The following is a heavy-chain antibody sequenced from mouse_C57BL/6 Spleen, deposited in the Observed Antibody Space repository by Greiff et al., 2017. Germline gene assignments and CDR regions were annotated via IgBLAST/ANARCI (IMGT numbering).Heavy chain of an antibody. CDR3: ARSDLYDGSPYYAMDY. Sequence: VQLQQSGPELVKPGASVKISCKASGYTFTDYYMNWVKQSHGKSLEWIGDINPNNGGTSYNQKFKGKATLTVDKSSSTAYMELRSLTSEDSAVYYCARSDLYDGSPYYAMDYWGQGTSVTVSS. J-gene: IGHJ4*01. D-gene: IGHD2-3*01. CDR2: INPNNGGT. V-gene: IGHV1-26*01. CDR1: GYTFTDYY.